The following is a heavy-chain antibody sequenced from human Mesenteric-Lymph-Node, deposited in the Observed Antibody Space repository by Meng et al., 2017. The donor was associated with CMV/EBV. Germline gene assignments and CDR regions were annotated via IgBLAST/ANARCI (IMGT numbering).Heavy chain of an antibody. Sequence: SLNGAVDGDYMRSSKWWSWVRQPPGKGLEWIGEIYLGERDTYNPSLKSRVTISVDKSKNQLSLKLSSVTAADTAVYYCARNGFYSLDFWGQGTLVTVSS. J-gene: IGHJ4*02. CDR1: GDYMRSSKW. V-gene: IGHV4-4*02. CDR3: ARNGFYSLDF. D-gene: IGHD3-22*01. CDR2: IYLGERD.